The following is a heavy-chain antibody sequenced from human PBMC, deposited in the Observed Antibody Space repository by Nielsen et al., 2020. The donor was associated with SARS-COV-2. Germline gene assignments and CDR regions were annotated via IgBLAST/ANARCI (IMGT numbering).Heavy chain of an antibody. Sequence: GGSLRLSCAASGFTFSSYWMSWVRQAPGKGLEWVANIKQDGSEKYYVDSVKGRFTISRDNAKNSLYLQMNSLRAEDTAVYYCARDVLTGDRYYYYYYMDVWGKGTTVTVSS. V-gene: IGHV3-7*05. CDR1: GFTFSSYW. CDR2: IKQDGSEK. D-gene: IGHD7-27*01. J-gene: IGHJ6*03. CDR3: ARDVLTGDRYYYYYYMDV.